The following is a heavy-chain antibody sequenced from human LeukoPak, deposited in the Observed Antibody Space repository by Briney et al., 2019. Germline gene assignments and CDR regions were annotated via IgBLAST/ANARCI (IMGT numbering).Heavy chain of an antibody. CDR2: ISGSGGST. CDR3: AKWIAAPPNGGY. J-gene: IGHJ4*02. CDR1: GFTFSSYA. D-gene: IGHD6-6*01. Sequence: GGSLRLSCAASGFTFSSYAMSWVRQAPGKGLEWVSAISGSGGSTYYADSAKGRFTISRDNSKNTLYLQMNSLRAEDTAVYYCAKWIAAPPNGGYWGQGTLVTVSS. V-gene: IGHV3-23*01.